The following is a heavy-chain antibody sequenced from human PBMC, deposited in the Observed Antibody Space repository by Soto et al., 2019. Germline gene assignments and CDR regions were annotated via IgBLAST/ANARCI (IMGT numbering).Heavy chain of an antibody. D-gene: IGHD6-19*01. Sequence: GASVKVPCKASGYTLTGYYMHWVRQAPGQGLEWMGWINPNSGGTNYAQKFQGWVTMTRDTSISTAYMELSRLRSDDTAVYYCARDRSAGQDAFEFWGKGTTVTVSS. J-gene: IGHJ3*01. CDR3: ARDRSAGQDAFEF. V-gene: IGHV1-2*04. CDR2: INPNSGGT. CDR1: GYTLTGYY.